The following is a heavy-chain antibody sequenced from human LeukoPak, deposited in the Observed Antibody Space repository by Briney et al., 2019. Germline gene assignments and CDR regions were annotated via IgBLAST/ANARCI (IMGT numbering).Heavy chain of an antibody. CDR2: INTNTENP. V-gene: IGHV7-4-1*02. D-gene: IGHD3/OR15-3a*01. CDR1: GYTFTSYA. Sequence: ASVKVSCKASGYTFTSYAMNWVRQAPGQGLEWMGWINTNTENPTYAQGFTGRFVFSLDTSVSTAYLQISSLKAEDTAVYYCARLPRDLEGVPPSFWTHDYWGQGTLVTVSS. CDR3: ARLPRDLEGVPPSFWTHDY. J-gene: IGHJ4*02.